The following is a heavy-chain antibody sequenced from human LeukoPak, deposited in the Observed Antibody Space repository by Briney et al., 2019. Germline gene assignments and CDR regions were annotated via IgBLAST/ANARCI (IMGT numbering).Heavy chain of an antibody. J-gene: IGHJ2*01. Sequence: GGSLRLSCAAFGFIFDDYGMSWVRQAPGKGLVWVSRINSDGSSTDYADSVKGRFTISRDNAKNTLYLQMNSLRAEDTAVYYCARDAPRIQGHSDNLRHWFFDLWGRGTLVTVSS. CDR1: GFIFDDYG. CDR3: ARDAPRIQGHSDNLRHWFFDL. D-gene: IGHD1-1*01. CDR2: INSDGSST. V-gene: IGHV3-74*01.